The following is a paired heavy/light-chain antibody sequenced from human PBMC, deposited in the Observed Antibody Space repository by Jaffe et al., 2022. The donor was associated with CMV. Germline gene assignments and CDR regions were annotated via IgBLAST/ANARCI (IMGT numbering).Light chain of an antibody. Sequence: SYELTQPPSVSVSPGQTARITCSGNALPNHHSYWYQQKPGQAPVLVILKDTERPSGIPERFSGSTSGTTVTLTISGVQAEDEADYYCQSADHTGTFPVVFGGGTKLTVL. J-gene: IGLJ2*01. CDR1: ALPNHH. CDR2: KDT. CDR3: QSADHTGTFPVV. V-gene: IGLV3-25*03.
Heavy chain of an antibody. CDR3: AHNPPGSVPYLRTHYFDS. CDR2: VYWNEDK. J-gene: IGHJ4*02. V-gene: IGHV2-5*01. D-gene: IGHD2-21*01. CDR1: GFSLRSSGVG. Sequence: QITLKESGPTLVKPTQTLTLTCNFSGFSLRSSGVGVGWIRQPPGKGLEWLAVVYWNEDKRYNPSLKRRLTITKDTSKNQVVLTLTDMDPVDTGTYFCAHNPPGSVPYLRTHYFDSWGPGTLVTVSS.